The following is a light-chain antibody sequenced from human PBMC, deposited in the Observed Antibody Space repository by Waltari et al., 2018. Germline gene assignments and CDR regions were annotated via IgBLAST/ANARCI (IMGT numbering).Light chain of an antibody. CDR2: KAN. J-gene: IGLJ3*02. Sequence: QPVVTQEPSLSVSPGGTVTLTCALISGSLSTHSSSPWYQQTPGQAPRTLVYKANARSSGVPDRFSGSILGNTAALTITGAQADDESDYYCALYMGSGIWVFGGGTRLTVL. CDR3: ALYMGSGIWV. V-gene: IGLV8-61*01. CDR1: SGSLSTHSS.